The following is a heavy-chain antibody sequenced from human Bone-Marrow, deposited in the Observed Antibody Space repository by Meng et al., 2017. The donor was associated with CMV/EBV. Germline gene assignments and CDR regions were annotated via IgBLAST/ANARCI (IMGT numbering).Heavy chain of an antibody. CDR2: IYTSGST. CDR1: GGSISSGSYY. Sequence: TVSGGSISSGSYYWSWLRQPAGKGLEWIGRIYTSGSTNYNPSLKSRVTISVDTSKNQFSLKLSSVTTADTAVYYCAREAMVRENWFDPWGQGTLVTVSS. D-gene: IGHD3-10*01. CDR3: AREAMVRENWFDP. V-gene: IGHV4-61*02. J-gene: IGHJ5*02.